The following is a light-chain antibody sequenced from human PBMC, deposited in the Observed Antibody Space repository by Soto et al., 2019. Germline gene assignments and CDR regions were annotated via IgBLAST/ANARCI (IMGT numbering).Light chain of an antibody. CDR3: QQSSSTPQT. CDR2: AAS. J-gene: IGKJ4*01. V-gene: IGKV1-39*01. Sequence: DIQMTQSPSSLSASVGDRVTITCRASQSISTYLNWYQQKPGKAPKLLIHAASSLESGVPSRFSGSGSGTDFTLTISSLQPEDFATYYCQQSSSTPQTFGGGTRVEIK. CDR1: QSISTY.